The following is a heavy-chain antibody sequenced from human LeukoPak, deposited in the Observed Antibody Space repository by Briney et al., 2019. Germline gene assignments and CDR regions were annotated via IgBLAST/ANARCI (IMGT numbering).Heavy chain of an antibody. Sequence: SETLSLTCTVSGGSISSYYWSWIRQPPGKGLEWIGYIYYSGSTNYNPSLKSRVTISVDTSKNQFSLKLSSVTAADTAVYYCPRDLGYCSSTSCPDAFDIWGQGTMVTVSS. D-gene: IGHD2-2*01. J-gene: IGHJ3*02. CDR1: GGSISSYY. CDR2: IYYSGST. CDR3: PRDLGYCSSTSCPDAFDI. V-gene: IGHV4-59*01.